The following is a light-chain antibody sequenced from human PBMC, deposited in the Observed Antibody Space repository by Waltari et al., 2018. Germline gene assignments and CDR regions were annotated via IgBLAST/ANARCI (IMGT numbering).Light chain of an antibody. CDR2: DVS. Sequence: QSALTQPASVSGSPGQSITISCTGTSSDVGGYNYVSWYQQHPGKTPKLRIYDVSKPPSGVSNRFSGPRSGNTASLTISGLQAEDEADYYCSSYTSSSTHVVFGGGTKLTVL. V-gene: IGLV2-14*01. CDR1: SSDVGGYNY. CDR3: SSYTSSSTHVV. J-gene: IGLJ2*01.